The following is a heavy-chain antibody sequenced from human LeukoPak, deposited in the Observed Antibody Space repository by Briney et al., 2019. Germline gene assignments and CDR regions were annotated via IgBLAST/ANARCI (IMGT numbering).Heavy chain of an antibody. D-gene: IGHD4-17*01. V-gene: IGHV3-30*04. CDR2: ISYDGSNK. CDR1: GFTFSSYA. CDR3: ARGRWYGYGDHGSFGY. Sequence: GRSLRLSCAASGFTFSSYAMHWVRQAPGKGLEWVAVISYDGSNKYYADSVKGRFTISRDNSKNTLYLQMNSLRAEDTAVYYCARGRWYGYGDHGSFGYWGQGTLVTVSS. J-gene: IGHJ4*02.